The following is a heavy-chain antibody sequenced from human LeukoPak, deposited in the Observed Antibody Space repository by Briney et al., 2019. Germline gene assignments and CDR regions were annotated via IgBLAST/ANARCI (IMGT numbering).Heavy chain of an antibody. CDR1: GYSTSRGYY. V-gene: IGHV4-38-2*02. CDR3: TRETIRFCSDTDCLHGEF. D-gene: IGHD2-15*01. J-gene: IGHJ4*02. Sequence: PSETLSLTCDVSGYSTSRGYYWGWVRQSQGRGLEWIANIHHSGRTYYNPSLKSRVTISVDMSKNQISLKLTSVTAADTAVYHCTRETIRFCSDTDCLHGEFWGQGALVTVSS. CDR2: IHHSGRT.